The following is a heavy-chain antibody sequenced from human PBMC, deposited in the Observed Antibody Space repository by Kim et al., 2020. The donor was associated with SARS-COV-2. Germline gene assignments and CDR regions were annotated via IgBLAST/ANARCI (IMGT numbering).Heavy chain of an antibody. CDR3: ARPLSDYDFWSGNWFDP. J-gene: IGHJ5*02. Sequence: SETLSLTCTVSGGSISSSSYYWGWIRQPPGKGLEWIGSIYYSGSTYYNPSLKSRVTISVDTSKNQFSLKLSSVTAADTAVYYCARPLSDYDFWSGNWFDPWGQGTLVTVSS. CDR1: GGSISSSSYY. V-gene: IGHV4-39*01. CDR2: IYYSGST. D-gene: IGHD3-3*01.